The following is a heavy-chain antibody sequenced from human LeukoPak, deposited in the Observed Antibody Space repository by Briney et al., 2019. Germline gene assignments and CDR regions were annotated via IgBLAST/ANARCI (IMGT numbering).Heavy chain of an antibody. CDR3: AVVDTAMALFDY. J-gene: IGHJ4*02. D-gene: IGHD5-18*01. V-gene: IGHV4-30-2*01. Sequence: PSQTLSLTCTVSGGSISSGGYYWSWIRQPPGKGLEWIGYIYHSGSTYYNPSLKSRVTISVDRSKNQFSLKLSSVTAADTAVYYCAVVDTAMALFDYWGQGTLVTVSS. CDR2: IYHSGST. CDR1: GGSISSGGYY.